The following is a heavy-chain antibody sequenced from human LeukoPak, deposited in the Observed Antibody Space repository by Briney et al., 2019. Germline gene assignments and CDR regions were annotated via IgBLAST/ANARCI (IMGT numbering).Heavy chain of an antibody. CDR1: GFTFSSYE. J-gene: IGHJ6*04. CDR3: AELGITMIGGV. V-gene: IGHV3-48*03. D-gene: IGHD3-10*02. Sequence: GGSLRLSCAASGFTFSSYEMNWVRQAPGKGLEWVSHISSSGSTVYYADSVKGRFTISRDNAKNSLYLQMNSLRAEDTAVYYCAELGITMIGGVWGKGTTVTISS. CDR2: ISSSGSTV.